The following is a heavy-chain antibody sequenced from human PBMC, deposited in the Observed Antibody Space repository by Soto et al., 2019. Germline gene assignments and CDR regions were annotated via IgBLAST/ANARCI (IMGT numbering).Heavy chain of an antibody. CDR1: GFTFSTYA. CDR2: ISDSGSNT. CDR3: ARDVGGSSLFDY. Sequence: EVQLLESGGSLVQPGGSLRLSCAGSGFTFSTYAMAWVRQAPGKALEWVSTISDSGSNTHYVDSVEGRFTISRDNSKSTVFLHMNSLRADDSAVYYCARDVGGSSLFDYWGQGTLVTVSS. D-gene: IGHD1-26*01. V-gene: IGHV3-23*01. J-gene: IGHJ4*02.